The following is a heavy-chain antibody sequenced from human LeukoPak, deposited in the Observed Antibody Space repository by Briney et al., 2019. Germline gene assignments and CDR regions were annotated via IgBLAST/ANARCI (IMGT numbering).Heavy chain of an antibody. CDR1: GFTFSSNW. Sequence: GGSLRLSCAASGFTFSSNWMTWVRQAPGKGLVWVSRMNSDGSLTDYADSVKGRFIISRDNSKNTLYLQMNSLRAEDTAVYHCARGVGPYHWGQGTLVTVSS. J-gene: IGHJ4*02. CDR3: ARGVGPYH. D-gene: IGHD2-15*01. CDR2: MNSDGSLT. V-gene: IGHV3-74*01.